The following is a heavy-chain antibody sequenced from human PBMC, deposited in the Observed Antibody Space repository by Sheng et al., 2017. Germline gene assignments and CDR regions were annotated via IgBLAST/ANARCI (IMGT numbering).Heavy chain of an antibody. CDR2: IWYDGSNK. Sequence: QVQLVESGGGVVQPGRSLRLSCAASGFTFSSYGMHWVRQAPGKGLEWVAVIWYDGSNKYYADSVKGRFTISRDNSKNTLYLQMNSLRAEDTAVYYCAREKSLRDILTGVFDYWGQGTLVTVSS. D-gene: IGHD3-9*01. J-gene: IGHJ4*02. V-gene: IGHV3-33*01. CDR1: GFTFSSYG. CDR3: AREKSLRDILTGVFDY.